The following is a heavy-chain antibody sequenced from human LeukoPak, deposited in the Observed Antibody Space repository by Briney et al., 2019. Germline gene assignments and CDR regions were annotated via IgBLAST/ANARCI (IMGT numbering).Heavy chain of an antibody. CDR3: ARLVEIATIGGD. V-gene: IGHV1-69*05. Sequence: ASVKVSCKASGGTFSSYAISWVRQAPGQGLEWMGGIIPIFGTANYAQKFQGRVTITTDESTSTAYMELSSLRSEDTAVYYCARLVEIATIGGDWGQGTLVTVSS. J-gene: IGHJ4*02. D-gene: IGHD5-24*01. CDR2: IIPIFGTA. CDR1: GGTFSSYA.